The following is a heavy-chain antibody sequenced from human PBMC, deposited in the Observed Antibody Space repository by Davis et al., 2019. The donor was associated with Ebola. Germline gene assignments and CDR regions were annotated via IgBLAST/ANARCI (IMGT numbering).Heavy chain of an antibody. CDR3: ARKSYYYDSSGYHRGAFDI. CDR1: GGSISSYY. Sequence: SETLSLTCTVSGGSISSYYWSWIRQPPGKGLEWIGYIYYSGSTNYNPSLKSRVTISVDTSKNQFSLKLSFVTAADTAVYSCARKSYYYDSSGYHRGAFDIWGQGTMVTVSS. CDR2: IYYSGST. V-gene: IGHV4-59*01. J-gene: IGHJ3*02. D-gene: IGHD3-22*01.